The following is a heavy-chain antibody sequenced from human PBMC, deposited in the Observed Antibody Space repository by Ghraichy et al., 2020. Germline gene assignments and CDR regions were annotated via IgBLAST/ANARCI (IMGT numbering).Heavy chain of an antibody. J-gene: IGHJ5*02. CDR2: INDSGTT. CDR3: AREDRSRWFDP. Sequence: SETLSLTCAVYGGSFSDVYGTWIRQPPGKGLEWIGEINDSGTTRYNPSLKSRVTISLDTSKKQFSLKLTSVTAADTAMYYCAREDRSRWFDPWGQGALVTVSS. D-gene: IGHD3-22*01. V-gene: IGHV4-34*01. CDR1: GGSFSDVY.